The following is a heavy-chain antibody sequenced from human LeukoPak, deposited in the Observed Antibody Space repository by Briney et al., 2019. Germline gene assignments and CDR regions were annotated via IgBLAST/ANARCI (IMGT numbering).Heavy chain of an antibody. CDR3: AKDNDSYGDYLYYFDY. D-gene: IGHD4-17*01. CDR1: GFTFSSYA. V-gene: IGHV3-64*04. CDR2: ISSNGGST. J-gene: IGHJ4*02. Sequence: PGGSLRLSCSASGFTFSSYAMHWVRQAPGKGLEYASAISSNGGSTYYADSVKGRFTISRDNAKNSLYLQMNSLRAEDTALYYCAKDNDSYGDYLYYFDYWGQGTLVTVSS.